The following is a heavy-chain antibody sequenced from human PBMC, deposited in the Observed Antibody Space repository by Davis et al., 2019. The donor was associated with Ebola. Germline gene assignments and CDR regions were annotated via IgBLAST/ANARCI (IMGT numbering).Heavy chain of an antibody. CDR2: INPNSGGT. Sequence: ASVKVSCKASGYTFTGCYMHWVRQAPGQGLEWMGWINPNSGGTNYAQKFQGWVTMTRDTSISTAYMELSRLRSDDTAVYYCAREDSGSYYPYFDYWGQGTLVTVSS. CDR1: GYTFTGCY. CDR3: AREDSGSYYPYFDY. D-gene: IGHD1-26*01. J-gene: IGHJ4*02. V-gene: IGHV1-2*04.